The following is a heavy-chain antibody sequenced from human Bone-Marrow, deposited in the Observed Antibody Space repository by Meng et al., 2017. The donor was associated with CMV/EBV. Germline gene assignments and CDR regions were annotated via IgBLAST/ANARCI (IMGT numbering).Heavy chain of an antibody. D-gene: IGHD2/OR15-2a*01. CDR1: GFTFSNAW. CDR2: IKSKTDGGTT. CDR3: TTGFSMRAIGY. V-gene: IGHV3-15*01. Sequence: CADSGFTFSNAWMSWVRQAPGKGLEWVGRIKSKTDGGTTDYAAPVKGRFTISRDDSKNTLYLQMNSLKTEDTAVYYCTTGFSMRAIGYWGQGTLVTVSS. J-gene: IGHJ4*02.